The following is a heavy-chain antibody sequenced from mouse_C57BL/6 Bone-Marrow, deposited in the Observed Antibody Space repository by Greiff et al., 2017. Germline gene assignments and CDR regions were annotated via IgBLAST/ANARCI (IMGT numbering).Heavy chain of an antibody. CDR2: IYPGSGST. J-gene: IGHJ3*01. CDR1: GYTFTSYW. D-gene: IGHD2-12*01. V-gene: IGHV1-55*01. Sequence: QVQLQQPGAELVKPGASVKMSCKASGYTFTSYWITWVKQRPGQGLEWIGDIYPGSGSTNYNEKFKSKATLTVDTSSSTAYVQLSSLTSEDSAVYYCARDNYDLAWFAYWGQGTMVTVSA. CDR3: ARDNYDLAWFAY.